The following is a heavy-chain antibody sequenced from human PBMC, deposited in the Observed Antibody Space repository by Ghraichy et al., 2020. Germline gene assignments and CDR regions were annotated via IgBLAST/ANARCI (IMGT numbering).Heavy chain of an antibody. CDR2: IRNDAI. D-gene: IGHD2-8*02. CDR1: GFTFSDYS. J-gene: IGHJ3*02. CDR3: ARDDDTGGNILDI. Sequence: GGSLRLSCAAFGFTFSDYSMNWVRQAPGKGLEWVSYIRNDAIFYADSVKGRFTISRDNDRNSVFLQMNSLRAEDTAIYYCARDDDTGGNILDIWGQGTKVTVSS. V-gene: IGHV3-69-1*01.